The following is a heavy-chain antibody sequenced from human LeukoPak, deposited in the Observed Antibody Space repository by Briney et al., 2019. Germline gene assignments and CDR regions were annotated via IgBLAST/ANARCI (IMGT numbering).Heavy chain of an antibody. CDR1: GFTFSSTV. CDR3: XXXFAESIVSEH. J-gene: IGHJ1*01. Sequence: GGSLRLSCAASGFTFSSTVMTWVRQAPGKGLEWVSTISPDGNYIYYADSLRGRFTMSRDNSKNTLHLQMNSLRVEDTAIYYXXXXFAESIVSEHWGQGTLVTVSS. V-gene: IGHV3-23*01. D-gene: IGHD2-15*01. CDR2: ISPDGNYI.